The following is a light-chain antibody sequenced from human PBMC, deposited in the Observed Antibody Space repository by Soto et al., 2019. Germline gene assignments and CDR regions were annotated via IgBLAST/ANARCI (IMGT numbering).Light chain of an antibody. V-gene: IGKV3-15*01. CDR2: AAS. CDR3: QQYTNWS. CDR1: QSVGSN. J-gene: IGKJ5*01. Sequence: EMVITQSPDTLSVSPGERATLSCRASQSVGSNLAWYQQKPGQAPRLLIYAASTRATAIPARFSGSGSGTECTLTISSLQSEEFAVYYCQQYTNWSFGQGTRLEIK.